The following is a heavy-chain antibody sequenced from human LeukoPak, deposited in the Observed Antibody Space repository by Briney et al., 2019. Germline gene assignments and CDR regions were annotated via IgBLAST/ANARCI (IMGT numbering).Heavy chain of an antibody. CDR1: GASISTNSYY. CDR2: IYYSGST. D-gene: IGHD3-22*01. V-gene: IGHV4-39*07. Sequence: PSETLSLTCTVSGASISTNSYYWGWIRQPPGKGLGWIGSIYYSGSTYYNPSLKSRVTISIDTSKNQFSLRLRSVTAADTAVYYCAREILYDSTGYYLWGQGTVVTVSS. CDR3: AREILYDSTGYYL. J-gene: IGHJ4*02.